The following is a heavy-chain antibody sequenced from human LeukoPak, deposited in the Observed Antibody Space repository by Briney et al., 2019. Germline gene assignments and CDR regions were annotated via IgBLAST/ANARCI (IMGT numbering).Heavy chain of an antibody. Sequence: GGSLRLSCAASGFTFDYFAMSWVRQTPGKGLEWIAYISRISTAIQYADSVKGRFTISRDNGENSLFLQMNSLRVEDTALCYCARDGYNWADLWGQGTLVTVSS. V-gene: IGHV3-48*01. J-gene: IGHJ5*02. CDR2: ISRISTAI. CDR1: GFTFDYFA. CDR3: ARDGYNWADL. D-gene: IGHD5-24*01.